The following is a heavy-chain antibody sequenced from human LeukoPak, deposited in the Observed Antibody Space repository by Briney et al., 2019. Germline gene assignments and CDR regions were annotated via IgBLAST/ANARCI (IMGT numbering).Heavy chain of an antibody. CDR3: ARELVELSRAFDI. CDR1: GGTFSSYA. CDR2: IIPILGIA. V-gene: IGHV1-69*04. J-gene: IGHJ3*02. Sequence: ASVKVSCKASGGTFSSYAISCVRQAPGQGLEWMGRIIPILGIANYAQKFQGRVTITADKSTSTAYMELSSLRSEDTAVYYCARELVELSRAFDIWGQGTMVTVSS. D-gene: IGHD1-7*01.